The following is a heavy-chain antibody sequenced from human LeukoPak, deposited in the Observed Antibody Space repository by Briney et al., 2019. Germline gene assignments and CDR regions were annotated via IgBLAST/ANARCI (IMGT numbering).Heavy chain of an antibody. D-gene: IGHD3-10*01. CDR1: GGSFSGYY. Sequence: SETLSLTCAVYGGSFSGYYWSWIRQPPGKGLEWIGEINHSGSTNYNPSLKSRVTMSVDTSKNQFSLKLSSVTAADTAVYYCARASLWYRKFDPWGQGTLVTVSS. CDR2: INHSGST. J-gene: IGHJ5*02. V-gene: IGHV4-34*01. CDR3: ARASLWYRKFDP.